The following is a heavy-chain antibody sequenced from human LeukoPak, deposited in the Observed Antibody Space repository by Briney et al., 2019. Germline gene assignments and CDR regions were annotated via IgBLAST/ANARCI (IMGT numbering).Heavy chain of an antibody. J-gene: IGHJ6*02. D-gene: IGHD4-17*01. V-gene: IGHV1-18*01. CDR1: GYTFTSYG. CDR2: TSAYNGNT. CDR3: ARDGKVTTLLGCMDV. Sequence: ASVKVSCKASGYTFTSYGISWVRQAPGQGLEWMGWTSAYNGNTNYAQKLQGRVTMTTDTSTSTAYMELRSLRSDDTAVYYCARDGKVTTLLGCMDVWGQGTTVTVSS.